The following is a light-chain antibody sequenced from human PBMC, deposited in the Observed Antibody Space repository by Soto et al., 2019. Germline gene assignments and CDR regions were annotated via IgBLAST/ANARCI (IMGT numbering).Light chain of an antibody. J-gene: IGLJ2*01. V-gene: IGLV2-14*01. CDR3: SSYTSSSTLEV. CDR1: SSDVGGYNY. Sequence: QSALTQPASVSGSPGQSITISCTGTSSDVGGYNYVSWYQQHPGKAPKLMIFDVTYRPSGVSNRFPGSKSGNTASLTISGLQPEDEANYYCSSYTSSSTLEVFGGGTKLTVL. CDR2: DVT.